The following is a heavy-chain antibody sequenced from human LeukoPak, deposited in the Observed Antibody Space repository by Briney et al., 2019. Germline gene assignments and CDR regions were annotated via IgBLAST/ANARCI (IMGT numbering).Heavy chain of an antibody. Sequence: SVKISCKASGGTFSSYAISWVRQAPGQGLEWMGRNITLVGIANYAQKFQGRVTITADKSTSTAYMELSSLRSEDTAVYYCARVEQQSWFDPWGQGTRVTVSS. CDR1: GGTFSSYA. CDR2: NITLVGIA. CDR3: ARVEQQSWFDP. J-gene: IGHJ5*02. V-gene: IGHV1-69*04. D-gene: IGHD6-13*01.